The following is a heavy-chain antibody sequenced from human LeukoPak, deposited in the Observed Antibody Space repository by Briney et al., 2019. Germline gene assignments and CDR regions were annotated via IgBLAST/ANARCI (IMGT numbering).Heavy chain of an antibody. CDR2: INPGDSDT. Sequence: GESLKISCKVSGYSFTSYWIGWVRQMPGKGLEWMGIINPGDSDTTYSPSFQGQVTISADKSISTAYLQWTSLKASDTAMYYCARQYLSGHTDYWGQRTLVTVSS. J-gene: IGHJ4*02. V-gene: IGHV5-51*01. D-gene: IGHD6-19*01. CDR1: GYSFTSYW. CDR3: ARQYLSGHTDY.